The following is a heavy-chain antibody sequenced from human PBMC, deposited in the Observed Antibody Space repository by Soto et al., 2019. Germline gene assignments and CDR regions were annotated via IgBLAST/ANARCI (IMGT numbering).Heavy chain of an antibody. D-gene: IGHD2-15*01. Sequence: SETLSLTCAVCGGSFSGYYWSWIRQPPGKGLEWIGEINHSGSTNYNPSLKSRVTISVDTSKNQFSLKLSSVTAADTAVYYCASTVVVAATQKGQPWGQGTLVTVSS. J-gene: IGHJ5*02. CDR1: GGSFSGYY. V-gene: IGHV4-34*01. CDR2: INHSGST. CDR3: ASTVVVAATQKGQP.